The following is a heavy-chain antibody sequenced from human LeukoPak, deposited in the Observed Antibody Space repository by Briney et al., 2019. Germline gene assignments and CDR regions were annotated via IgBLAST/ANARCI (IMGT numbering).Heavy chain of an antibody. CDR2: IKGKTDAGTI. CDR1: GFTFTNAW. CDR3: PTGQLN. J-gene: IGHJ4*02. D-gene: IGHD5-24*01. Sequence: GGSLRLSCAASGFTFTNAWMTWVRQAPGKGLEWVGRIKGKTDAGTIDYAAPVKGRFTISRDDSKNTLYLQLSSLKTDDTAVYYCPTGQLNWGQGTLVTVSS. V-gene: IGHV3-15*01.